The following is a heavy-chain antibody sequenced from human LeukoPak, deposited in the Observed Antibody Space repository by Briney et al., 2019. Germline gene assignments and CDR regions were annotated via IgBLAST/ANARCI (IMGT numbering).Heavy chain of an antibody. J-gene: IGHJ4*02. Sequence: SETLSLTCTVSGGSISSYYWSWIRQPPGKGLEWIGYIYYSGSTNYNPSLKSRVTISVDTSKNQFSLKLSSVTAADTAVYYCARSMLAYCGGDCTAPGYWGQGTLVTVSS. CDR2: IYYSGST. CDR1: GGSISSYY. V-gene: IGHV4-59*01. D-gene: IGHD2-21*02. CDR3: ARSMLAYCGGDCTAPGY.